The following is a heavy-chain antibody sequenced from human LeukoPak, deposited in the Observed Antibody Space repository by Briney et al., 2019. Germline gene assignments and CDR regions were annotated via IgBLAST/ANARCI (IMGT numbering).Heavy chain of an antibody. D-gene: IGHD3-22*01. CDR2: IYPGDSDT. Sequence: GESLKISCKRSGYSFTSYWIGWVRPMPGKGLEWMGIIYPGDSDTTYSPSFQGQVTISADKSISTAYLQWSSLKASDTAMYYCARRGYDSSGYRDAFDIWGQGTMVTVSS. CDR1: GYSFTSYW. CDR3: ARRGYDSSGYRDAFDI. V-gene: IGHV5-51*01. J-gene: IGHJ3*02.